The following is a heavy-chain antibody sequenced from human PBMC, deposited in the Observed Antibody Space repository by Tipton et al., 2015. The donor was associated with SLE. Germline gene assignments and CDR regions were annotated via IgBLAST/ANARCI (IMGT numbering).Heavy chain of an antibody. V-gene: IGHV4-31*03. CDR2: IYYSGST. CDR3: ARGHIVDSFDY. J-gene: IGHJ4*02. CDR1: GGSISSGGYY. D-gene: IGHD2-21*01. Sequence: TLSLTCTVSGGSISSGGYYWSWIRQHPGKGLEWIGYIYYSGSTYYNPSLKSRVTISVDTSKNQFSPKLSSVTAADTAVYYCARGHIVDSFDYWGQGTLVTVSS.